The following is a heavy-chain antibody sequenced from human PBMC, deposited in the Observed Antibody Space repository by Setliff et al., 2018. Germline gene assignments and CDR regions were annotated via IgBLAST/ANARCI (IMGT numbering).Heavy chain of an antibody. V-gene: IGHV4-59*12. CDR1: GGSISGYY. CDR3: ARDWRGETVNLGYMDV. D-gene: IGHD3-16*01. J-gene: IGHJ6*03. CDR2: IYNNGRT. Sequence: SQTLSLPCSVSGGSISGYYWSWLRQPPGKGLEWIGYIYNNGRTNYHPALKRRVTMSVDTSKNQLSLTLRSVTAADTAVYYCARDWRGETVNLGYMDVWGKGTTVT.